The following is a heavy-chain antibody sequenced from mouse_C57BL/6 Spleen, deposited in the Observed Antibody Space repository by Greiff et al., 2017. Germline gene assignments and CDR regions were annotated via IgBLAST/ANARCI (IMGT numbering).Heavy chain of an antibody. Sequence: QVQLQQPGAELVKPGASVKLSCKASGYTFTSYWMHWVKQRPGQGLEWIGMIHPNSGSTNYNEKFKSKDTLTVDKSSSTAYMQLSSLTSEDSAVYYCARNPLYYGSSYWYFDVWGTGTTVTVSS. CDR3: ARNPLYYGSSYWYFDV. D-gene: IGHD1-1*01. CDR1: GYTFTSYW. CDR2: IHPNSGST. V-gene: IGHV1-64*01. J-gene: IGHJ1*03.